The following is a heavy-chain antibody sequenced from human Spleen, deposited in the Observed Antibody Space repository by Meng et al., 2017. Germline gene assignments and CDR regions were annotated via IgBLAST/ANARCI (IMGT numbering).Heavy chain of an antibody. V-gene: IGHV4-39*07. CDR1: GVSISSTSYY. Sequence: SETLSLTCSVSGVSISSTSYYWGWVRQPPGKGLEWIGSIHYSGSTYSNPSLKSRVTISVDTSKNQFSLKLSSVTAADTAVYYCARARFGELSHWGQGTLVTVSS. CDR3: ARARFGELSH. J-gene: IGHJ4*02. CDR2: IHYSGST. D-gene: IGHD3-10*01.